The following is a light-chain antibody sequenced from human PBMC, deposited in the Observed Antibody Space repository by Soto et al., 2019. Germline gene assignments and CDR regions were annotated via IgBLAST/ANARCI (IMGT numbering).Light chain of an antibody. Sequence: IQMTQSPSSLSASVGDSVIISCRASQRIGAYLGWYQQKPGKAPKLLIYDGSKLQSGVPSRFSGSVSGTDFTLTISSLQPEDFATYYCLQDYNFPRTFGQGTKVDIK. CDR2: DGS. J-gene: IGKJ1*01. V-gene: IGKV1-6*01. CDR1: QRIGAY. CDR3: LQDYNFPRT.